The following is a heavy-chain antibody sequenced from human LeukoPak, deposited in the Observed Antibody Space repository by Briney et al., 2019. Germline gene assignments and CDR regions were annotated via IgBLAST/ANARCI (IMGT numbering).Heavy chain of an antibody. CDR2: IYYSGST. D-gene: IGHD1-26*01. J-gene: IGHJ3*02. V-gene: IGHV4-59*02. CDR3: ARGRSGSLWAFDI. Sequence: SETLSLTCTVSGASVSGYYWSWIRQPPGKGLEWIGFIYYSGSTIYNPSLKSRVTISVDTSKNQFSLKLSSVTAADTAVYYCARGRSGSLWAFDIWGQGTMVTVSS. CDR1: GASVSGYY.